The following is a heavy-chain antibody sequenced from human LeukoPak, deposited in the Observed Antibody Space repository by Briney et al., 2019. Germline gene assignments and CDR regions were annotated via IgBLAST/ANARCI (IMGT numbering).Heavy chain of an antibody. J-gene: IGHJ4*02. V-gene: IGHV3-7*01. CDR1: GFTFSSYW. Sequence: PGGSLRLSCAASGFTFSSYWMTWVRQAPGKGLEWVANMKQDGSEKYYVDSVKGRFTISRDNAKNSLYLQMNSLRAEDTAVYYCARGMGSGYDFDYWGQGTLVTVSS. D-gene: IGHD5-12*01. CDR3: ARGMGSGYDFDY. CDR2: MKQDGSEK.